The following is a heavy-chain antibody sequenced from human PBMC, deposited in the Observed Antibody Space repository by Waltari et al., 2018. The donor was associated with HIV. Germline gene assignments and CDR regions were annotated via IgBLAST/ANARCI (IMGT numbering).Heavy chain of an antibody. CDR1: GFSFTSYW. Sequence: EVQLVQSGAEVRKPGESRKISCKGSGFSFTSYWIGLVRQISGKGLEWMGIIYPGDSDTRYSPSFQGQVNISADKSTSTAYVQWSSLKASDTAMYYCAPLLRPVYSSGWHGFQHWGQGTLVTVSS. V-gene: IGHV5-51*01. CDR3: APLLRPVYSSGWHGFQH. J-gene: IGHJ1*01. CDR2: IYPGDSDT. D-gene: IGHD6-19*01.